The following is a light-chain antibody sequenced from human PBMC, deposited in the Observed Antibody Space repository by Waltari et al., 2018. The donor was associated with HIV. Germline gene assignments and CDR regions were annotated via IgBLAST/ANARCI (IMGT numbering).Light chain of an antibody. J-gene: IGKJ4*01. V-gene: IGKV3-15*01. CDR3: QQYNNWPPLT. Sequence: EIVVTQSPATLSVSPGERATLSCRASQYVSTNLAWYQHKPGQAPRLLIYAASTRATGIPARFSGSGSGTDFILTISTLQSEDFALYYCQQYNNWPPLTFGGGTKVEIK. CDR1: QYVSTN. CDR2: AAS.